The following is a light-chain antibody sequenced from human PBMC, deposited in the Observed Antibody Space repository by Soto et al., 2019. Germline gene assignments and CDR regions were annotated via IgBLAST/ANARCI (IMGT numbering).Light chain of an antibody. CDR3: AAWDDSLNGGV. Sequence: QSVLTQPPSASGTPGQRVTISCSGSNSNIGSNTVNWYQQLPGTAPKLLIYYDNLRPSGVPDRISGSKSGTSASLAISGLQSDDEADYYSAAWDDSLNGGVFGTGTKVTVL. CDR1: NSNIGSNT. J-gene: IGLJ1*01. V-gene: IGLV1-44*01. CDR2: YDN.